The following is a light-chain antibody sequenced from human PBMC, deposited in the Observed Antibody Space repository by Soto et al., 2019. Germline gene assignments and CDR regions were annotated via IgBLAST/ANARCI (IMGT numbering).Light chain of an antibody. CDR2: DVS. CDR3: SSYTSGSTRVV. Sequence: QSALTQPASVSGSPGQSNTISCTGTSSDVGGYNYVSWYQQHPGKAPKVMIYDVSNRPSGVSNRFSGSKSGNTASLTISGLQVEDEADYYCSSYTSGSTRVVFGGGTKLTVL. V-gene: IGLV2-14*03. J-gene: IGLJ2*01. CDR1: SSDVGGYNY.